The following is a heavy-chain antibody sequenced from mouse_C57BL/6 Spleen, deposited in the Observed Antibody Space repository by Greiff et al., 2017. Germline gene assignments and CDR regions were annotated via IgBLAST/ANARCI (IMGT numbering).Heavy chain of an antibody. CDR2: IDPSDSET. D-gene: IGHD1-1*01. CDR3: ARIGPREDYYGSYYFDY. Sequence: QVQLQQPGAELVRPGSSVKLSCKASGYTFTSYWMHWVKQRPIQGLEWIGNIDPSDSETHYNQKFKDKATLTVDKSSITAYMQLSSLTSEDAAVYYSARIGPREDYYGSYYFDYWGQGTTLTVSS. V-gene: IGHV1-52*01. J-gene: IGHJ2*01. CDR1: GYTFTSYW.